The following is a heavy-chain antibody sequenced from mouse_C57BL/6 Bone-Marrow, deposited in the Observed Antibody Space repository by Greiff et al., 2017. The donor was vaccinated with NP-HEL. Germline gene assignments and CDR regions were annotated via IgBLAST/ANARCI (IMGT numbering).Heavy chain of an antibody. Sequence: EVKLVESGGGLVQPGGSLKLSCAASGFTFSDYGMAWVRQAPRKGPEWVAFISNLAYRIYYAATVTGRFTISRENAKNTLYLEMSSLRSEDTAMYYCARQGYYYGSSFYWYFDVWGTGTTVTVSS. CDR1: GFTFSDYG. CDR3: ARQGYYYGSSFYWYFDV. V-gene: IGHV5-15*01. J-gene: IGHJ1*03. CDR2: ISNLAYRI. D-gene: IGHD1-1*01.